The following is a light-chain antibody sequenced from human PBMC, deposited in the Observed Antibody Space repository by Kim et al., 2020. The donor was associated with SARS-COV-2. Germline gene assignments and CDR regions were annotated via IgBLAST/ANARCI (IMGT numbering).Light chain of an antibody. Sequence: LGQTVRITCQGDSLRSYYASWYQQKPGQAPVLVIYGKNNRPSGIPDRFSGSSSGNTASLTITGAQAEDEADYYCNSRDSSGNLDWVFGGGTQLTVL. J-gene: IGLJ3*02. CDR3: NSRDSSGNLDWV. CDR2: GKN. CDR1: SLRSYY. V-gene: IGLV3-19*01.